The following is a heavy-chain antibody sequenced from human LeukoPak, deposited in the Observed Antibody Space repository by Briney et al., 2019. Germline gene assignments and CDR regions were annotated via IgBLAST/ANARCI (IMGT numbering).Heavy chain of an antibody. Sequence: ASVKVSCKASGYTFTGYYMHWVRQAPGQGLEWMGWSNPNSGGTNYAQKFQGRVTMTRDTPINTASMDLNRLTSDDTAVYYCARPQRKWLRPGDAFDIWGQGTMVTVSS. CDR1: GYTFTGYY. J-gene: IGHJ3*02. CDR2: SNPNSGGT. CDR3: ARPQRKWLRPGDAFDI. V-gene: IGHV1-2*02. D-gene: IGHD5-12*01.